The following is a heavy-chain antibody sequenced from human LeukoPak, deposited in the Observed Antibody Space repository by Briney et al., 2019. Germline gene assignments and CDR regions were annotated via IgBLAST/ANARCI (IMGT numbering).Heavy chain of an antibody. D-gene: IGHD5-18*01. J-gene: IGHJ4*02. V-gene: IGHV4-39*07. CDR2: IYYSGST. CDR1: GGSISSSSYY. Sequence: SETLSLTCTVSGGSISSSSYYWGWIRQPPGKGLEWIGSIYYSGSTYYNPSLKSRVTISVDTSKNQFSLKLSSVTAADTAVYYCARGRGYSYGPPDYWGQGTLVTVSS. CDR3: ARGRGYSYGPPDY.